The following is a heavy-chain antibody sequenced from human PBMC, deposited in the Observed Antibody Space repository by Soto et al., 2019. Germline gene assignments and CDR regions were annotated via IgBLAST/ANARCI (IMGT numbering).Heavy chain of an antibody. CDR2: IIPIFDTA. Sequence: QVQLVQSGAEVKKPGSSVKVSCKASGGTFSSYAISWVRQAPGQGLEWMGGIIPIFDTANYAQKFQGRVTFTEXESTSTAYMELSSLRSEDTAVYYCVPSRDPDSFDYWGQGTLVTVSS. CDR3: VPSRDPDSFDY. CDR1: GGTFSSYA. V-gene: IGHV1-69*12. J-gene: IGHJ4*02.